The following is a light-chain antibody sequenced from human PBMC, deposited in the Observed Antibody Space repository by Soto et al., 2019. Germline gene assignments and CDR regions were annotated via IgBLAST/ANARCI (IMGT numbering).Light chain of an antibody. J-gene: IGKJ5*01. CDR3: MQALQTQIT. V-gene: IGKV1-33*01. CDR1: QGISSY. CDR2: DAT. Sequence: DIQMTQSPSSLSASVGDRVTITCRASQGISSYLNWYQRKPGKAPKLLIFDATYLQPGVPSRFSGSGSATDFTLKISRVEAEDVGVYYCMQALQTQITFGQGTRLEIK.